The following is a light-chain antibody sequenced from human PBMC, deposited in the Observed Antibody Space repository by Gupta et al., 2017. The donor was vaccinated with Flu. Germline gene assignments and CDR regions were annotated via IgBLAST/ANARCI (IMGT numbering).Light chain of an antibody. V-gene: IGKV3-20*01. CDR3: QQSSCSSTMT. CDR1: QSISSSY. J-gene: IGKJ5*01. Sequence: TLSLSPGERATLSCRASQSISSSYAGWQQKTPGQARRLIIDGANSRATDLPDRFSGRAGRKDFSLTSSRQEPEDVAVYYWQQSSCSSTMTFGQGTRVEIK. CDR2: GAN.